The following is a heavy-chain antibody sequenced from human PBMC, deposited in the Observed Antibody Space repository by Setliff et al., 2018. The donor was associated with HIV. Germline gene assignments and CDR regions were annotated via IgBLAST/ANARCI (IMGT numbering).Heavy chain of an antibody. Sequence: PSETLSLTCTVSDASISSHYWSWIRQPPGKGLEWIAYIYYSGSTSYNPSLKSRVTVSIDTSENQFSLKLNSVTAADTAVYYCARAGYNSRPYYFDYWVQGTLVTVSS. V-gene: IGHV4-59*11. CDR3: ARAGYNSRPYYFDY. D-gene: IGHD6-13*01. CDR1: DASISSHY. CDR2: IYYSGST. J-gene: IGHJ4*02.